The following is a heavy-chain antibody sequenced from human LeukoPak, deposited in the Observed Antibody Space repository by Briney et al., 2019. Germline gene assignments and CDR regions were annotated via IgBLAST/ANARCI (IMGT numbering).Heavy chain of an antibody. J-gene: IGHJ6*03. D-gene: IGHD6-19*01. CDR3: ARVAVAEGYYYYMDV. CDR2: ISSSSSTI. CDR1: GFTFSSYS. V-gene: IGHV3-48*01. Sequence: GGSLRLSCAASGFTFSSYSMNWVRQAPGKGLERVSYISSSSSTIYYADSVKGRFTISRDNAKNSLYLQMNSLRAEDTAVYYCARVAVAEGYYYYMDVWGKGTTVTISS.